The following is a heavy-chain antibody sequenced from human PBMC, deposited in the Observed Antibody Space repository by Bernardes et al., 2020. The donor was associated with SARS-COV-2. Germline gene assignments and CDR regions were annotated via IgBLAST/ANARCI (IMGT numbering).Heavy chain of an antibody. J-gene: IGHJ3*02. CDR2: IRSKAYGGTT. Sequence: GGSLRLSCTASGFTFGDYAMSWVRQAPGKGLEWVGFIRSKAYGGTTEYAASVKGRFTISRDDSKSIAYLQMNSLKTEDTAVYYCTRGNIHYDFWSGYSYDAFDIWGQGTMVTVSS. CDR1: GFTFGDYA. CDR3: TRGNIHYDFWSGYSYDAFDI. D-gene: IGHD3-3*01. V-gene: IGHV3-49*04.